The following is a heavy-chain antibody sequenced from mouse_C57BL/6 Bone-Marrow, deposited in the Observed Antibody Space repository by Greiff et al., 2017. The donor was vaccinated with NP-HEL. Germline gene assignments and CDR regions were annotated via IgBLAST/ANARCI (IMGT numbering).Heavy chain of an antibody. J-gene: IGHJ3*01. D-gene: IGHD3-2*02. V-gene: IGHV5-9-1*02. CDR2: ISSGGDSI. Sequence: EVQGVESGEGLVKPGGSLKLSCAASGFTFSSYAMSWVRQTPEKRLEWVAYISSGGDSIYYADTVKGRFTISRDNARNTLYLQMSSLKSEDTAMYYCTRDLSSGYWFAYWGQGTLVTVSA. CDR3: TRDLSSGYWFAY. CDR1: GFTFSSYA.